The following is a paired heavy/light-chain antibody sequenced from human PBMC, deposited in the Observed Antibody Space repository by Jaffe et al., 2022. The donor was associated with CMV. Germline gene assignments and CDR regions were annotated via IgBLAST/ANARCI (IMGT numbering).Heavy chain of an antibody. CDR2: TYYRSKWYN. Sequence: QVQLQQSGPGLVKPSQTLSLTCAISGDSVSSNSAAWNWIRQSPSRGLEWLGRTYYRSKWYNDYAVSVKSRITINPDTSKNQFSLQLNSVTPEDTAVYYCARDPLATGYFDYWGQGTLVTVSS. J-gene: IGHJ4*02. D-gene: IGHD5-12*01. CDR3: ARDPLATGYFDY. V-gene: IGHV6-1*01. CDR1: GDSVSSNSAA.
Light chain of an antibody. CDR2: KDS. CDR3: QSADSSSVV. V-gene: IGLV3-25*03. Sequence: SYELTQPPSVSVSPGQTARITCSGDALPKQYAYWYQQKPGQAPVLVIYKDSERPSGIPERFSGSSSGTTVTLTISGVQAEDEADYYCQSADSSSVVFGGGTKLTVL. CDR1: ALPKQY. J-gene: IGLJ2*01.